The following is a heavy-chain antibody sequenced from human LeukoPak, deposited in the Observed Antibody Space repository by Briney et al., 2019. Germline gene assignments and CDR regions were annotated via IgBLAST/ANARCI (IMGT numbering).Heavy chain of an antibody. J-gene: IGHJ6*02. CDR2: NKKQTNTT. D-gene: IGHD3-22*01. CDR1: GFTFSSYS. Sequence: GGSLRLSCAASGFTFSSYSIHSARQTPPKQPHTPPPNKKQTNTTNYADPVKGRFTSSRDSANNTLYLQMNSLRAEDTAVYYCARVRHSTGYYPHYYYYYGMDVWGQGTTVTVSS. CDR3: ARVRHSTGYYPHYYYYYGMDV. V-gene: IGHV3-74*01.